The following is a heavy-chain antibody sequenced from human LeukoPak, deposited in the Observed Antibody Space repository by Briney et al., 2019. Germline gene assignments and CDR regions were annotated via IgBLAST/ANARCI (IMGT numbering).Heavy chain of an antibody. CDR3: ARGLAYCGGDCYSFDY. D-gene: IGHD2-21*01. CDR1: GGSISSGDYY. V-gene: IGHV4-30-4*08. Sequence: PSETLSLTCTVSGGSISSGDYYWSWIRQPPGKGREWIGYIYYSGSTYYNPSLKSRVTISVDTSKNQFSLKLSSVTAADTAVYYCARGLAYCGGDCYSFDYWGQGTLLTVSS. CDR2: IYYSGST. J-gene: IGHJ4*02.